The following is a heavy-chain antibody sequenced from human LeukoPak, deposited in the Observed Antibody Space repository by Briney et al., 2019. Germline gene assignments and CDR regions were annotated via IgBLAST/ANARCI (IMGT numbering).Heavy chain of an antibody. CDR1: GYTFTTYD. D-gene: IGHD3-10*01. V-gene: IGHV1-8*03. CDR3: ARVWYYYGSGTRGRWYFDF. J-gene: IGHJ4*02. Sequence: GASVKVSCKASGYTFTTYDINWVRQASGQGLEWMGWINPNSGNTDYAQKFQGRVTITRGTSISTAYMELSGLRSEDTAVYYCARVWYYYGSGTRGRWYFDFWGQGTVVTVSP. CDR2: INPNSGNT.